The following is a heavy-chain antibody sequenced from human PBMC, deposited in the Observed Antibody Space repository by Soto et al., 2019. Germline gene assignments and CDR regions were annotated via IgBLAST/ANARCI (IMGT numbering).Heavy chain of an antibody. Sequence: QITLNESGPTVVRPTETLTLTCRFSGFSLTTSGVGVGWIRQSPGKAPEWLALMYWYDDKRYSASLKSRLTINMDTSKNQVVLTVSDLDPTDTATYYCAHRVLRTVFGLVTTTAIYFYFWGQGTPVAVSS. CDR2: MYWYDDK. D-gene: IGHD3-3*01. CDR3: AHRVLRTVFGLVTTTAIYFYF. V-gene: IGHV2-5*01. CDR1: GFSLTTSGVG. J-gene: IGHJ4*02.